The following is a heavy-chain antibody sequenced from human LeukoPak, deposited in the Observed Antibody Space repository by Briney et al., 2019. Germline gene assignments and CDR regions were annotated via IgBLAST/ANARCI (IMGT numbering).Heavy chain of an antibody. J-gene: IGHJ5*02. V-gene: IGHV4-39*01. CDR3: ARHHHHMTFDT. CDR2: IYYTGST. CDR1: GGSLSSSSYY. Sequence: PSETLSLTCTVSGGSLSSSSYYWAWVRQPPGKGLEWIGNIYYTGSTTYSPSLESRVIISVDTSKNQFSLKLSAVTAADTAVYPCARHHHHMTFDTWGRGTLVTVSS. D-gene: IGHD2-21*01.